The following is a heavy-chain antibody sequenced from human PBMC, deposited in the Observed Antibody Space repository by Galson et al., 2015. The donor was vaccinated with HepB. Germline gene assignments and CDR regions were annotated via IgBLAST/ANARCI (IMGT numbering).Heavy chain of an antibody. D-gene: IGHD4-17*01. V-gene: IGHV1-24*01. Sequence: SVKVSCKVSRYTLTELSMHWVRQAPGKGLEWMGGFDPEDYETVYAQKLQGRVTMTEDTSTDTAYMELSSLRSEDMAVYYCATVSTTVTTFYAFDIWGQGTMVTVSS. CDR3: ATVSTTVTTFYAFDI. CDR2: FDPEDYET. CDR1: RYTLTELS. J-gene: IGHJ3*02.